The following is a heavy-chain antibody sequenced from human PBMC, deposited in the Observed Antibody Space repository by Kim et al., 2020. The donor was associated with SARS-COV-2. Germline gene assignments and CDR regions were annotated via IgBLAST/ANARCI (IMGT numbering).Heavy chain of an antibody. CDR3: ARDTSSGDWYFDL. D-gene: IGHD3-10*01. Sequence: CNPSLTSRVTISLDTSKNLFSLKLSSVTAADTAVYYCARDTSSGDWYFDLWGRGTLVTVSS. V-gene: IGHV4-39*07. J-gene: IGHJ2*01.